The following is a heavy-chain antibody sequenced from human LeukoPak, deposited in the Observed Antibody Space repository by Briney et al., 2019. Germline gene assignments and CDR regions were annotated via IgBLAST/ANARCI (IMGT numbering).Heavy chain of an antibody. V-gene: IGHV4-59*01. J-gene: IGHJ4*02. CDR1: GDSISTYY. CDR3: ARRQTYFDY. Sequence: SSETLSLTCTVSGDSISTYYWSWVRQPPGKGLEWIGYISYSGSTNYNPSLKSRVTISVDTSKNQFSLKVSPVTAADTAVYYCARRQTYFDYWGQGTLVTVSS. CDR2: ISYSGST.